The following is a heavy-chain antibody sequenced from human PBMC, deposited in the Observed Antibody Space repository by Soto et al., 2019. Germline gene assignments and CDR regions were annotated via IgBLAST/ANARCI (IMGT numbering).Heavy chain of an antibody. V-gene: IGHV5-10-1*01. J-gene: IGHJ6*02. CDR1: GYSFTSYW. D-gene: IGHD2-21*02. CDR2: IDPSDSYT. CDR3: ASTVVTATTGYYYYYGMDV. Sequence: GESLKISCKGSGYSFTSYWISWVRQMPGKGLEWMGRIDPSDSYTNYSPSFQGHVTISADKSISTAYLQWSSLKASDTAMYYCASTVVTATTGYYYYYGMDVWGQGTMVTVSS.